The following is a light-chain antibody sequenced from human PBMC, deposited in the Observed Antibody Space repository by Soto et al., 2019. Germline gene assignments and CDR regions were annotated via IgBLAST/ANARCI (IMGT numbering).Light chain of an antibody. Sequence: QSVLTQPASVSGSPGQSITISWTGTDSDVGGYNYVSWYQHHPGNAPKVMIYDVSNRPSGVSNRFSGSKSGNTASLIISGLQAEDEADYYCSSYTINGVGVFGGGTKLTVL. CDR3: SSYTINGVGV. CDR1: DSDVGGYNY. J-gene: IGLJ2*01. V-gene: IGLV2-14*03. CDR2: DVS.